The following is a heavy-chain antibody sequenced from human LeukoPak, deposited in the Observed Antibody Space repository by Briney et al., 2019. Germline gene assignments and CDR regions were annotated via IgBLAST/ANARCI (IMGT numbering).Heavy chain of an antibody. J-gene: IGHJ6*02. CDR2: INHSGST. CDR3: ATTARAYYYYGMDV. D-gene: IGHD2-21*02. CDR1: GGSFSGYF. V-gene: IGHV4-34*01. Sequence: SETLSLTCAVYGGSFSGYFWTWIRQPPGKGLEWIGEINHSGSTDYNPSLKSRVTISVDTSKNQFSLRLSSVTAADTAVYYCATTARAYYYYGMDVWGQGTTVTVSS.